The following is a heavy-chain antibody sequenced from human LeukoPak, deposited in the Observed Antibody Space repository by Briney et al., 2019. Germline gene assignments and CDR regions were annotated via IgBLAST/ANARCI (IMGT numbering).Heavy chain of an antibody. Sequence: GGSLRLSCAASGFTFSSYAMSWVRQAPGKGLEWVSSISDSGCSTYYADSVKGRFTISRDNSKNTLYLQMNGLRAEDTAVYYCANDPKPRDGYYYVGDYWGQGTLVTVSS. CDR3: ANDPKPRDGYYYVGDY. CDR1: GFTFSSYA. V-gene: IGHV3-23*01. CDR2: ISDSGCST. D-gene: IGHD5-24*01. J-gene: IGHJ4*02.